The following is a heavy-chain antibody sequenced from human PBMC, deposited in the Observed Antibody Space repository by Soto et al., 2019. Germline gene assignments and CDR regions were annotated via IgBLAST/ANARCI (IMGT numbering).Heavy chain of an antibody. D-gene: IGHD1-26*01. CDR2: ISGSGGST. V-gene: IGHV3-23*01. J-gene: IGHJ6*02. Sequence: EVQLLESGGGLVQPGGSLRLSCAASGFTFSSYAMRWFRQAPGKGLEWVSAISGSGGSTYYADAVKGRFTISRDNSKNTLYLQMNSLRAEDTAVYYCAKGGSSSVPFSVGCMDVWGQGTTVTVSS. CDR3: AKGGSSSVPFSVGCMDV. CDR1: GFTFSSYA.